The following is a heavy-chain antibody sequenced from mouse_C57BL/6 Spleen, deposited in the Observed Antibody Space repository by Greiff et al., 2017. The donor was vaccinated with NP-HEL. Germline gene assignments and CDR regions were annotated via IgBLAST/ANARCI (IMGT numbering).Heavy chain of an antibody. Sequence: QVQLQQSGAELAKPGASVKLSCKASGYTFTSYWMHWVKQRPGQGLEWIGYINPSSGYTKYNQKFKDKATLTADKSSSTAYMQLSSLTYEASAVYYCARYRFTTVVARYFDYWGQGTTLTVSS. D-gene: IGHD1-1*01. CDR3: ARYRFTTVVARYFDY. J-gene: IGHJ2*01. CDR2: INPSSGYT. CDR1: GYTFTSYW. V-gene: IGHV1-7*01.